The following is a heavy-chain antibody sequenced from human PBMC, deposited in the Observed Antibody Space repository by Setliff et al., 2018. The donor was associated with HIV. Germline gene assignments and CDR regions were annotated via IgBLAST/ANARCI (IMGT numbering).Heavy chain of an antibody. CDR2: IKQDGSEK. J-gene: IGHJ6*02. CDR1: GFTFSSYS. V-gene: IGHV3-7*01. D-gene: IGHD1-26*01. Sequence: LSLTCAASGFTFSSYSMNWVRQAPGKGLEWVGNIKQDGSEKYYADSMKGRFTISRDNAKNSLYLQMNSLRADDTAVYFCARPTNIDTLYYGSQTFYMYYYGLDVWGQGTTVTVSS. CDR3: ARPTNIDTLYYGSQTFYMYYYGLDV.